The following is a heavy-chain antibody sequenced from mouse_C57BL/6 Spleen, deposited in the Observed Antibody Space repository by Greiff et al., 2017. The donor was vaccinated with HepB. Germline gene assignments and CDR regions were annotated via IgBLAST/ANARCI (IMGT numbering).Heavy chain of an antibody. CDR3: ARNYYGSSWDAMDY. J-gene: IGHJ4*01. V-gene: IGHV1-76*01. D-gene: IGHD1-1*01. Sequence: QVQLQQSGAELVRPGASVKLSCKASGYTFTDYYINWVKQRPGQGLEWIARIYPGSGNTYYNEKFKGKATLTAEKSSSTAYMQLSSLTSEDSAVYFCARNYYGSSWDAMDYWGQGTSVTVSS. CDR2: IYPGSGNT. CDR1: GYTFTDYY.